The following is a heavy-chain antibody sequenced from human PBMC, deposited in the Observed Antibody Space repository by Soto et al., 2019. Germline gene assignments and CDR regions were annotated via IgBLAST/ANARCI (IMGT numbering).Heavy chain of an antibody. Sequence: PGGSLILSCSASGFTFSSYAMHWVRQAPGKGLEYVSAISSNGGSTYYADSVKGRFTISRDNSKNTLYLQMSSLRAEDTAVYYCVKGPAGWGLRYSVAWGQGTLVTVSS. CDR3: VKGPAGWGLRYSVA. CDR1: GFTFSSYA. V-gene: IGHV3-64D*08. CDR2: ISSNGGST. J-gene: IGHJ5*02. D-gene: IGHD1-26*01.